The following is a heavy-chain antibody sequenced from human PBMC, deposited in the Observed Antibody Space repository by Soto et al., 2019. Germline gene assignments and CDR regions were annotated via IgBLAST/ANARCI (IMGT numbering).Heavy chain of an antibody. J-gene: IGHJ6*02. CDR1: GFTFSSYS. V-gene: IGHV3-48*01. CDR2: ISSSSSTI. CDR3: ARERSSTSCYRFCGMDV. D-gene: IGHD2-2*02. Sequence: PGGSLRLSCAASGFTFSSYSMNWVRQAPGKGQEWVSYISSSSSTIYYADSVKGRFTISRDNAKNSLYLQMNSLRAEDTAVYYCARERSSTSCYRFCGMDVWGQGTTVTVSS.